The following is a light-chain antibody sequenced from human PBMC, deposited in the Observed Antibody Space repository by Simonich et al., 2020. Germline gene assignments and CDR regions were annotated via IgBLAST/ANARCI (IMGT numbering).Light chain of an antibody. J-gene: IGLJ2*01. V-gene: IGLV2-23*01. CDR2: EGS. Sequence: QSVLTQPPSVSGSPGQSITISCTGTSSDVGSYNLVSWYQQHPGKAPKRRIYEGSKRPSGVSNRFSGSKSGNTASLTISGLQAEDEADYYCCSYAGSSTVVFGGGTKLTVL. CDR1: SSDVGSYNL. CDR3: CSYAGSSTVV.